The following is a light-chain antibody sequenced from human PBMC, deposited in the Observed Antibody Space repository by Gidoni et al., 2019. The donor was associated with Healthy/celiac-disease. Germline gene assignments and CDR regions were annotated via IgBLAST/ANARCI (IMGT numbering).Light chain of an antibody. CDR2: GAS. J-gene: IGKJ1*01. CDR1: QSVSSN. V-gene: IGKV3-15*01. CDR3: T. Sequence: SQSVSSNLAWYQQKPGQAPRLLIYGASTRATGIPARFSGSGSGTEFTLTISSLQSEDFAVPRATFGQGTKVEIK.